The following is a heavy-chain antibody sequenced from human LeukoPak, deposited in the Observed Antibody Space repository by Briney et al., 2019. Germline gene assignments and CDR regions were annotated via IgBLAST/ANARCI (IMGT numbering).Heavy chain of an antibody. Sequence: GGSLRLSCAASGFTFSSYSMNWVRQAPGKGLEWVSSISSSSSYIYYADSVKGRFTISRDNAKNSLYLQMNSLRAEDTALYHCAREGGSGWYFDLWGRGTLVTVSS. J-gene: IGHJ2*01. CDR2: ISSSSSYI. CDR3: AREGGSGWYFDL. V-gene: IGHV3-21*04. D-gene: IGHD3-16*01. CDR1: GFTFSSYS.